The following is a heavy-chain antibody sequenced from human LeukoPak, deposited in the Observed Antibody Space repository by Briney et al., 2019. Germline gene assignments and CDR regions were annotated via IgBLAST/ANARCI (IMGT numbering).Heavy chain of an antibody. CDR1: GFTFSSYA. J-gene: IGHJ4*02. V-gene: IGHV3-30*04. CDR2: ISYDGSNK. D-gene: IGHD6-19*01. CDR3: ARDSSGWKH. Sequence: GRSLRLSCAASGFTFSSYAMHWVRQAPGKGLEWVAVISYDGSNKYYADSVKGRFTISRDNAKNSLYLQMNSLRAEDTAVYYCARDSSGWKHWGQGTLVTVSS.